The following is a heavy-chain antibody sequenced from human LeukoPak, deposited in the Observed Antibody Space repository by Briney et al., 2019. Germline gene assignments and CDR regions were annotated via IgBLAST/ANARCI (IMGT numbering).Heavy chain of an antibody. CDR2: ISSSGSTI. CDR3: AREDFNYGGNSVGNFDY. J-gene: IGHJ4*02. V-gene: IGHV3-11*01. D-gene: IGHD4-23*01. Sequence: LSLTCAVSGGSISSGGYSWSWIRQAPGKGLEWVSYISSSGSTIYYADSVKGRFTISRDNAKNSLYLQMNSLRAEDTAVYYCAREDFNYGGNSVGNFDYWGQGTLVTVSS. CDR1: GGSISSGGYS.